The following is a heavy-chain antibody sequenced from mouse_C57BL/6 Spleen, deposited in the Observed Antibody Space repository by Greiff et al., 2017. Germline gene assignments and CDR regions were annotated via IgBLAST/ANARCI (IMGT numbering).Heavy chain of an antibody. D-gene: IGHD2-4*01. CDR3: AKTPYYDYDGGYWYFDV. CDR1: GYTFTSYW. V-gene: IGHV1-7*01. Sequence: IQLQQSGAELAKPGASVKLSCKASGYTFTSYWMHWVKQRPGQGLEWIGYINPSSGYTKYNQKFKDKATLTADKSSSTAYMQLSSLTYEDSAVYYCAKTPYYDYDGGYWYFDVWGTGTTVTVSS. J-gene: IGHJ1*03. CDR2: INPSSGYT.